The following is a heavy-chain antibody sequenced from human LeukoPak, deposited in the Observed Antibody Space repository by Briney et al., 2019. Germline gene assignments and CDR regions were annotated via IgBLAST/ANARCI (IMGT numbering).Heavy chain of an antibody. V-gene: IGHV4-34*01. CDR1: GGSFTDYF. CDR2: INDYTGDT. D-gene: IGHD5-12*01. CDR3: ASSGVRGYRIYYYYGMDV. Sequence: SETLSLTCTVFGGSFTDYFWTWIRHSPGKGLEWIGEINDYTGDTKYNPSLNSRVSISLEKSKNQLSLELSSVTAADTAVYYCASSGVRGYRIYYYYGMDVWGQGTTVTVSS. J-gene: IGHJ6*02.